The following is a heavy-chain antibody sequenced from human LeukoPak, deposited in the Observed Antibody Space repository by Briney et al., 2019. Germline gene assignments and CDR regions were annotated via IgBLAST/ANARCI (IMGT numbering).Heavy chain of an antibody. V-gene: IGHV3-48*02. J-gene: IGHJ4*02. Sequence: GGSLRLSCATDGYTFSSFGMNWVRQAPGKGLEWVSYISSTSGTREYADSVKGRFTVSRDNAKKSLYLQMNRLRDDDTAVYYCARDLISGHYTFDYWGQGTLVTVSS. CDR1: GYTFSSFG. CDR3: ARDLISGHYTFDY. D-gene: IGHD1-26*01. CDR2: ISSTSGTR.